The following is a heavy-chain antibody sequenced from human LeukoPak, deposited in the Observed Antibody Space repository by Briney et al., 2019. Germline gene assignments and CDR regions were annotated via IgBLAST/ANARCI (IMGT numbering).Heavy chain of an antibody. CDR3: ARDRGDYGMDV. V-gene: IGHV1-69*04. J-gene: IGHJ6*02. CDR1: GGTFSSYT. Sequence: SVKVSCKASGGTFSSYTISWVRQAPGQGLEWMGRIIPILGIANYAQKFQGRVTITADKSTSTAYMELSSLRSEDTAVDYCARDRGDYGMDVWGQETTVTVSS. CDR2: IIPILGIA.